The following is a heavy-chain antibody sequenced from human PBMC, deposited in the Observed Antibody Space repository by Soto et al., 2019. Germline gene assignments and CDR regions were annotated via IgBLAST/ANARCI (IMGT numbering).Heavy chain of an antibody. D-gene: IGHD5-12*01. CDR2: INPSGGST. CDR3: AREGIVATIADY. Sequence: ASVKVSCKASGYTFTSYNMRCVRQAPGQGLEWMGIINPSGGSTSYAQKFQGRVTMTRDTSTSTVYMELSSLRSEDTAVYYCAREGIVATIADYWGQGTLVTVSS. CDR1: GYTFTSYN. V-gene: IGHV1-46*03. J-gene: IGHJ4*02.